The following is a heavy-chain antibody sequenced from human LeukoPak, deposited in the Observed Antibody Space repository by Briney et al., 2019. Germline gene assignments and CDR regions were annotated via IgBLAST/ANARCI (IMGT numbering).Heavy chain of an antibody. J-gene: IGHJ4*02. CDR1: GGSISSYY. CDR2: IYTRGST. CDR3: ARDRYDFWSGYFDY. V-gene: IGHV4-4*07. D-gene: IGHD3-3*01. Sequence: SETLSLTCTVSGGSISSYYWSWIRQPAGKGPEWIGRIYTRGSTNYNPSLKSRVTMSVDTSKNQFSLKLSSVTAADTAVYYCARDRYDFWSGYFDYWGQGTLVTVSS.